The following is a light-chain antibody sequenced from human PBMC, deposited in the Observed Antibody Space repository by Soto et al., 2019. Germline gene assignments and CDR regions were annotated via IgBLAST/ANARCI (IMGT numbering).Light chain of an antibody. CDR1: QSVSSSY. J-gene: IGKJ1*01. CDR3: QQYGSSLRT. V-gene: IGKV3-20*01. CDR2: GAS. Sequence: EIVLTQSPGTLSLSPGERATLSCRASQSVSSSYLAWYQQKPGQAPRLLIYGASSRATGIPDRFSGSGSGTDFTLHISSLEPEDFAVYYCQQYGSSLRTFGQGTKVEIK.